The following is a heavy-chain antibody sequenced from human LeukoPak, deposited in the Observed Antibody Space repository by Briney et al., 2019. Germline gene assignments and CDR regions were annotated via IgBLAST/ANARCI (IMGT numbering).Heavy chain of an antibody. D-gene: IGHD4-23*01. CDR1: GYSLTELS. CDR2: FDPEAGET. CDR3: ARVRSQYGGDYFDY. Sequence: ASVKVSCKVSGYSLTELSMHWVRQTPGKGLEWMGGFDPEAGETIYAQKFQGRVTMTEDTSTDTAYMELSSLRSEDTAVYYCARVRSQYGGDYFDYWGQGTLITVSS. J-gene: IGHJ4*02. V-gene: IGHV1-24*01.